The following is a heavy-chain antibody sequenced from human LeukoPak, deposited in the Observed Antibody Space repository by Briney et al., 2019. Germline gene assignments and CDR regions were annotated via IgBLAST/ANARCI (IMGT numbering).Heavy chain of an antibody. J-gene: IGHJ3*02. CDR2: IIPIVGIA. CDR1: GGTFSTYT. V-gene: IGHV1-69*04. Sequence: GASVKVSCKASGGTFSTYTINWVGQAPGEGLEWMGRIIPIVGIANYAQRFQGRVTITAAKPTNTAYMELSSLNSEATAVFYCARDQQYYDTSGKGPAAFDIWGQGTLVTASS. D-gene: IGHD3-22*01. CDR3: ARDQQYYDTSGKGPAAFDI.